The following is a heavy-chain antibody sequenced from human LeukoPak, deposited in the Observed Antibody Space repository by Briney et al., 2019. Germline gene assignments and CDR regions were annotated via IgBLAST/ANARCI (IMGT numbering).Heavy chain of an antibody. CDR3: ARVIRMLEVVPGDY. V-gene: IGHV1-2*02. J-gene: IGHJ4*02. Sequence: GGSVKVSCKASGYTYTRYFMHWVRQAPGQGLEWMGWINPNSGGTNYAQKFRGRVTTTRDTSISTASMELSRRRSDDTAVYYCARVIRMLEVVPGDYWGQGTLVTVSS. D-gene: IGHD3-3*01. CDR1: GYTYTRYF. CDR2: INPNSGGT.